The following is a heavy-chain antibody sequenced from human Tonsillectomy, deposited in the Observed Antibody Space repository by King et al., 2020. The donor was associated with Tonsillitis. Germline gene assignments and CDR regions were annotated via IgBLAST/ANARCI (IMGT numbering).Heavy chain of an antibody. CDR2: IRYDGSNK. CDR1: GFSFSSYG. V-gene: IGHV3-30*02. J-gene: IGHJ6*02. Sequence: VQLVESGGGVVQPGGSLRLSCAASGFSFSSYGMHWVRQAPGKGLEWVAFIRYDGSNKYYADSVKGRFTISRDNSKNTLYLQMNSLRAEDTAVYYCAKHLTDLWQWLELWWNGMDVWGQGTTVTVPS. D-gene: IGHD6-19*01. CDR3: AKHLTDLWQWLELWWNGMDV.